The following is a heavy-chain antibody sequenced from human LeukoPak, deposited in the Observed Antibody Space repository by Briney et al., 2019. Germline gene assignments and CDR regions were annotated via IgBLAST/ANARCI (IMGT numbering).Heavy chain of an antibody. CDR3: ARVNNYDFWSGYPSYFDP. Sequence: SETLSLTCAVSGGSISSSNWWSWVRQPPGKGLEWIGEIYHSGSTNYNPSLKSRVTISVDKSKNQFSLKLGSVTAADTAVYYCARVNNYDFWSGYPSYFDPWGQGTLVTVSS. D-gene: IGHD3-3*01. V-gene: IGHV4-4*02. CDR2: IYHSGST. J-gene: IGHJ5*02. CDR1: GGSISSSNW.